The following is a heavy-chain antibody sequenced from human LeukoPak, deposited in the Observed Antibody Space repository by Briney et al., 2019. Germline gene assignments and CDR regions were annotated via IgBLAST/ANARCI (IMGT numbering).Heavy chain of an antibody. D-gene: IGHD3-3*01. CDR3: ARGEEASLEEITIFGVVIPYDY. J-gene: IGHJ4*02. Sequence: ASVKVSCKASGYTFTGYYMHWVRQAPGQGLEWMGWINPNSGGTNYAQKLQGRVTMTRDTSISTAYMELSRLRSDDTAVYYCARGEEASLEEITIFGVVIPYDYWGQGTLVTVSS. CDR1: GYTFTGYY. CDR2: INPNSGGT. V-gene: IGHV1-2*02.